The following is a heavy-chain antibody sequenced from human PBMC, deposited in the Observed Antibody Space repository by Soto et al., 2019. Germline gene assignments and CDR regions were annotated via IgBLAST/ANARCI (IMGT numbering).Heavy chain of an antibody. CDR1: GGSINSVNHY. D-gene: IGHD3-16*02. V-gene: IGHV4-39*01. Sequence: SETLSLTCTVSGGSINSVNHYWAWVRQPPGKELELIGSIYFSGSSYYNPSLKSRVTMSVDTSKNRFSLSLRSVTAADTAVYFCASGDYRTTSGLAYWAHGRLVTVSS. J-gene: IGHJ4*01. CDR3: ASGDYRTTSGLAY. CDR2: IYFSGSS.